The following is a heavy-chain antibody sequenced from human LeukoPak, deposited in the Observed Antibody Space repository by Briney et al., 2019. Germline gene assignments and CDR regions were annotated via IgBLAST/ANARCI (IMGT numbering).Heavy chain of an antibody. CDR1: GFTFSSYA. Sequence: PGGSLRLSCAASGFTFSSYAMHWVRQAPGKGLEWVAVISYDGSNKYYADSVKGRFTISRDNSKNTLYLQMNSLRAEDTAVYYCARDPRHGYSSSWYRPYYYYYGMDVWGQGTTVTVSS. J-gene: IGHJ6*02. V-gene: IGHV3-30-3*01. CDR2: ISYDGSNK. D-gene: IGHD6-13*01. CDR3: ARDPRHGYSSSWYRPYYYYYGMDV.